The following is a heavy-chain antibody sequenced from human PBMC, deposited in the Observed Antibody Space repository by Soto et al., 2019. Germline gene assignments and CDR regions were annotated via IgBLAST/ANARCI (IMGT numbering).Heavy chain of an antibody. J-gene: IGHJ4*02. CDR3: AHSLTGYSSGWYAGLSY. CDR2: ISYDGSNK. CDR1: GFTFSSYG. Sequence: GGSLRLSCAASGFTFSSYGMHWVRQAPGKGLEWVAVISYDGSNKYYADSVKGRFTISRDNSKNTLYLQMNSLRAEDTAVYYCAHSLTGYSSGWYAGLSYWGQGTLVTVSS. V-gene: IGHV3-30*03. D-gene: IGHD6-19*01.